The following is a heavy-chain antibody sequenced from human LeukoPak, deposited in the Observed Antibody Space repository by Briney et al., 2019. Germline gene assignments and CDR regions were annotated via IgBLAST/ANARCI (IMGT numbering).Heavy chain of an antibody. J-gene: IGHJ4*02. D-gene: IGHD3-3*01. CDR1: GGSISSGASS. CDR3: ARRGGYDFWNY. CDR2: IKYSGST. Sequence: TSETLSLTCTVSGGSISSGASSWTWVRHHPGKGLGWIGYIKYSGSTYYNPSLTSRTFISIDSSKHQFSLNLSSVTAADTAVYYCARRGGYDFWNYWGQGTLVTVSS. V-gene: IGHV4-31*03.